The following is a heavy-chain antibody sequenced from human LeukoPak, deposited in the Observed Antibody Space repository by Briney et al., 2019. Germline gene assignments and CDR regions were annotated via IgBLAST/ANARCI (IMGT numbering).Heavy chain of an antibody. J-gene: IGHJ4*02. CDR3: ARFKGGTGFDY. V-gene: IGHV4-39*01. Sequence: PSETLSLTCAVSGGSISTTDFDWAWISQPPGQGLEWIATISSSGKSYYHPDLMSRVTISVDTSKNQFSLDVTSVTAADTGLFYCARFKGGTGFDYWGRGILVIVS. CDR2: ISSSGKS. CDR1: GGSISTTDFD. D-gene: IGHD1-26*01.